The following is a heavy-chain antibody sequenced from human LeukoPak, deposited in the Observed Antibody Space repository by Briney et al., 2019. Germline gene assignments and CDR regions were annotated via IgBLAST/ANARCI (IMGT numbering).Heavy chain of an antibody. J-gene: IGHJ3*02. CDR1: GFTFSTYA. CDR2: ISTDGGGT. CDR3: ARKTGGSLDI. Sequence: GGSLRLSCAASGFTFSTYAMHWVRQAPGKGLEYVSAISTDGGGTYYSNSVKGRFTISRDNAKNSLYLQMNSLRGEDTAVYYCARKTGGSLDIWGQGTMVTVSS. D-gene: IGHD7-27*01. V-gene: IGHV3-64*01.